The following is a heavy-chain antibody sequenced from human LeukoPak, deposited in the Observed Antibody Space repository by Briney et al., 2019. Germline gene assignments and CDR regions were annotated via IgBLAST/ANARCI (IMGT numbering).Heavy chain of an antibody. Sequence: SVKVSCKASGGTFSSYAISWGRQAPGQGVEWMGGMIPIFGTANYAQKFQGRLTITTDESTSTAYMELSSLRSEDTAVYYCARETRSYFDYCGQGTLVTVSS. J-gene: IGHJ4*02. CDR3: ARETRSYFDY. D-gene: IGHD6-19*01. CDR1: GGTFSSYA. V-gene: IGHV1-69*05. CDR2: MIPIFGTA.